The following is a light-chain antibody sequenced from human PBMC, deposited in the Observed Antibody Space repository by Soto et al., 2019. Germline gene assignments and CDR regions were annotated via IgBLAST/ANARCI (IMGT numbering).Light chain of an antibody. CDR2: SAS. V-gene: IGKV1-39*01. Sequence: DIQMTQSASSLSASLGDRVSIPCRASQNIRDFLNWYQQKPGKAPELLIFSASSLQSGVPSRFSGSGSGTDFTRTIGSLQREECATYFCQQTYRTAPTFGQGTSVEI. J-gene: IGKJ1*01. CDR3: QQTYRTAPT. CDR1: QNIRDF.